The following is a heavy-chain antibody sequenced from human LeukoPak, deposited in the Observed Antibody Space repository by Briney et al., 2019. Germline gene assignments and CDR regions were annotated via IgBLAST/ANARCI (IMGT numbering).Heavy chain of an antibody. D-gene: IGHD6-13*01. CDR3: VKDRLGAQLGTYADY. Sequence: PGGSLRLSCSASGFTFSSYAMHWVRQAPGKGLESVSAISSNGGSTYYADSVKGRFTISRDNSKNTLYLQMSSLRAEDTAVYYCVKDRLGAQLGTYADYWGQGTLVTVSS. CDR1: GFTFSSYA. J-gene: IGHJ4*02. V-gene: IGHV3-64D*06. CDR2: ISSNGGST.